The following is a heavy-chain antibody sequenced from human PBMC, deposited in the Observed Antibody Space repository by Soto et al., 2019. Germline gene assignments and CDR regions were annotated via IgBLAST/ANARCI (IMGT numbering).Heavy chain of an antibody. D-gene: IGHD4-4*01. CDR2: MNPNSGNT. CDR3: ARCYSNYYYYGMDV. CDR1: GYTFTSYD. Sequence: QVQLVQSGAEVKKPGASVKVSCKASGYTFTSYDINWVRQATGQGLEWMGWMNPNSGNTGYAQKFQGRVTMTRNTSISTAYMELSSLRSEDTAVYYCARCYSNYYYYGMDVWGQGTTVTVSS. V-gene: IGHV1-8*01. J-gene: IGHJ6*02.